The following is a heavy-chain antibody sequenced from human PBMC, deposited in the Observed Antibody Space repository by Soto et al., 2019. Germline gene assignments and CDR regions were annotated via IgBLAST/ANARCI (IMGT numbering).Heavy chain of an antibody. CDR1: GGSISSYY. V-gene: IGHV4-59*08. CDR2: IYYTGST. D-gene: IGHD1-26*01. Sequence: QVQLQESGPGLVEPSETLSLTCNVSGGSISSYYWSWIRQPPGKGLEWIGYIYYTGSTNYNPSLESRVTISVDTSKNQFSLKLSSVTAADTAVYYCARPVSSGSYSGAFDIWGQGTMVTVSS. CDR3: ARPVSSGSYSGAFDI. J-gene: IGHJ3*02.